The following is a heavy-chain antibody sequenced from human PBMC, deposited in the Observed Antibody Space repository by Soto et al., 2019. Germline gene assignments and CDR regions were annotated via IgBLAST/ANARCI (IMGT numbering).Heavy chain of an antibody. Sequence: QVQLVESGGGVVQPGTSLRLSCEGSGITLSNYAMHWVRQGPGKGLGWVAVISSDGKNKYYADSVKGRSSISRDTSKNAMYLQVNSLRTEDTAVYYCAGGTPIISGTTGGYWGQGTLVTVSS. CDR2: ISSDGKNK. CDR1: GITLSNYA. D-gene: IGHD1-20*01. V-gene: IGHV3-30*04. J-gene: IGHJ4*02. CDR3: AGGTPIISGTTGGY.